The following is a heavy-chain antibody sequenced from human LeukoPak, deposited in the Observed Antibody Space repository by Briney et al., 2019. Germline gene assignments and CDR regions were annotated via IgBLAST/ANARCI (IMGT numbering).Heavy chain of an antibody. CDR1: GGSISSYY. CDR2: IYHSGST. D-gene: IGHD3-10*01. Sequence: SETLSLTCTVSGGSISSYYWSWVRQPPGKGLEWIGEIYHSGSTNYNPSLKSRVTISVDKSKNQFSLKLSSVTAADTAVYYCARHGSGSYYNPDALDIWGQGTMVTVSS. J-gene: IGHJ3*02. V-gene: IGHV4-4*02. CDR3: ARHGSGSYYNPDALDI.